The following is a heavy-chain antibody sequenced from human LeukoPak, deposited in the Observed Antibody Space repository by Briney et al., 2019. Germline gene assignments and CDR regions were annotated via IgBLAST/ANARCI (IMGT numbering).Heavy chain of an antibody. CDR1: GYTFTNYD. CDR2: ISVYTGDT. Sequence: ASVRVSCKTSGYTFTNYDIYWVRQAPGQGLECMGWISVYTGDTKYAQILQGRFTVTTYTSTSTAYMELRSLTYDDTDVYYCARAGYCGDGGCRGGSAFDVWGQGTMVTVSS. CDR3: ARAGYCGDGGCRGGSAFDV. D-gene: IGHD2-15*01. V-gene: IGHV1-18*01. J-gene: IGHJ3*01.